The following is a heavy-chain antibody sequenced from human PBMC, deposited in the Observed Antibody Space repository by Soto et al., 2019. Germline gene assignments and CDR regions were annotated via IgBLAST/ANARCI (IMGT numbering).Heavy chain of an antibody. CDR3: AKEPNYYYHYMDV. CDR1: GFTFSSYA. J-gene: IGHJ6*03. V-gene: IGHV3-23*01. CDR2: TSGSADST. Sequence: GGSLRLSCAASGFTFSSYAISWVPQAPGKGLEWVSGTSGSADSTYYADSVKGRFTISSDNSKNTLYLQMSSLRAEDTAVYYCAKEPNYYYHYMDVWGKGTTVTVSS.